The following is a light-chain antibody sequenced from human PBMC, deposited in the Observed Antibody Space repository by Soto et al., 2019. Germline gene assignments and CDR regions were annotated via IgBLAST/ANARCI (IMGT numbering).Light chain of an antibody. V-gene: IGKV1-16*02. CDR1: QDIINY. CDR3: LQYKTYPRT. J-gene: IGKJ2*02. CDR2: AAS. Sequence: DIQMTQSPSSLSASVGDRVTITCRASQDIINYLAWFQQKPGKAPKSLISAASSLQSGVPSKFSGSGSGTDFTLTISSLQPEDFATYYCLQYKTYPRTFGQGTQLDIK.